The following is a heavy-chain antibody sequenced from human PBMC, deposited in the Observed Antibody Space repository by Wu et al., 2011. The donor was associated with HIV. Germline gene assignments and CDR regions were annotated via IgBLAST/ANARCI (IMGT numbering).Heavy chain of an antibody. CDR3: ATAHCSSTTCYPDFDY. CDR1: GYTFINFD. Sequence: QVQLVQSGAEVKKPGASVKVSCKASGYTFINFDINWVRQATGQGLEWMGWMNPSTGNTGYAQKFQGRVTIIADESTSTAYMELSSLRSEDTAVYYCATAHCSSTTCYPDFDYWGHGTLVTVSS. D-gene: IGHD2-2*01. V-gene: IGHV1-8*03. CDR2: MNPSTGNT. J-gene: IGHJ4*01.